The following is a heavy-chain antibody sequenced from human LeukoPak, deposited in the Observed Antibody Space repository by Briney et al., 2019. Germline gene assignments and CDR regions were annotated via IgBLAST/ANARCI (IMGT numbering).Heavy chain of an antibody. V-gene: IGHV1-18*04. D-gene: IGHD3-10*01. CDR1: GYTFTSYG. CDR2: ISAYNSNT. Sequence: ASVKVSCKASGYTFTSYGISWVRQAPGQGLEWMGWISAYNSNTNYAQKLQGRVTMTTDTSTSTAYMELRSLRSDDTAVYYCARVDYYGSGSYSLGDYWGQGALVTVSS. J-gene: IGHJ4*02. CDR3: ARVDYYGSGSYSLGDY.